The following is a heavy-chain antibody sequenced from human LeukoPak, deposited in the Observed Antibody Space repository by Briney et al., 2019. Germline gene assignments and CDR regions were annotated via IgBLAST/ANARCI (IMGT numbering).Heavy chain of an antibody. Sequence: PSETLSLTCTVSGGSISSYYWSWIRQPAGKGLEWIGRIYTSGSTNYNPSLKSRVTISVDTSKNQFSLKLSSVTAADTAVYYCARDPKRYCSSTSCYDSDYWGQGTLVTVSS. CDR1: GGSISSYY. CDR2: IYTSGST. J-gene: IGHJ4*02. D-gene: IGHD2-2*01. V-gene: IGHV4-4*07. CDR3: ARDPKRYCSSTSCYDSDY.